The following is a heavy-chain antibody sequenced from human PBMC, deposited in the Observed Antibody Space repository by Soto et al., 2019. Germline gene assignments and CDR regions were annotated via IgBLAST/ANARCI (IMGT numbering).Heavy chain of an antibody. CDR1: GYTFTSYG. D-gene: IGHD2-15*01. J-gene: IGHJ4*02. CDR2: ISAYNGNT. CDR3: ARVPSRYCSGGSCYYQTFDY. Sequence: ASVKVSCKASGYTFTSYGISWVRQAPGQGLEWMGWISAYNGNTNYAQKLQGRVTMTTDTSTSTAYMELRSLRSDDTAVYYCARVPSRYCSGGSCYYQTFDYWGQGTLVTVSS. V-gene: IGHV1-18*01.